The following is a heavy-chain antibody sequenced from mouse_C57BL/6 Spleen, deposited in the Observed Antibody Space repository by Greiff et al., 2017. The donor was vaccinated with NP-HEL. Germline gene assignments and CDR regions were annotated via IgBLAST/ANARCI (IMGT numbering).Heavy chain of an antibody. V-gene: IGHV1-55*01. CDR3: ARSDWDENYYAVDY. J-gene: IGHJ4*01. D-gene: IGHD4-1*01. CDR1: GYTFTSYW. CDR2: IYPGSGST. Sequence: QVQLQQPGAELVKPGASVTMSCKASGYTFTSYWITWVKQRPGQGLEWIGDIYPGSGSTNYNEKFKSKATLTVDTSSSTAYMQLSSLTSADSSVYYSARSDWDENYYAVDYWGQGTSVTVSS.